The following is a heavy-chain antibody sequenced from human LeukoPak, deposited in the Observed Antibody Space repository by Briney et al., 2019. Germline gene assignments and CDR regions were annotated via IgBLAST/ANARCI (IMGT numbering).Heavy chain of an antibody. J-gene: IGHJ6*03. CDR1: GFIFSSYA. V-gene: IGHV3-23*01. Sequence: GGSLRLSCAASGFIFSSYAVSWVRQAPEGGREWVSASSGSGGSTYYADYVKGRFTISRDNSKTTLYLQMNSLRAEDTAVYYCAKRTFEYSSSSGYYYYMDVWGKGTTVTVSS. CDR3: AKRTFEYSSSSGYYYYMDV. D-gene: IGHD6-6*01. CDR2: SSGSGGST.